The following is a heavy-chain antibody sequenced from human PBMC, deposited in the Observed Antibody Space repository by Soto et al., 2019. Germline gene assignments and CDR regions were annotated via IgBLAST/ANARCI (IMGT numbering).Heavy chain of an antibody. D-gene: IGHD2-15*01. Sequence: QVPLVQSGAEVKKPGASVKVSCKASGYTFTSYAMHWVRQAPGQRLEWMGWINAGNGNTKYSQKFQGRVTITRDTSASTAYMELSSLRSEDTAVYYCASGACSGGSCLTFDYWGQGTLVTVSS. CDR1: GYTFTSYA. J-gene: IGHJ4*02. V-gene: IGHV1-3*01. CDR3: ASGACSGGSCLTFDY. CDR2: INAGNGNT.